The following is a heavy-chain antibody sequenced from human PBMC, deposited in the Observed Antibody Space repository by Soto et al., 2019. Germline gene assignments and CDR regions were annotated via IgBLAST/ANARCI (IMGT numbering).Heavy chain of an antibody. Sequence: QVQLVESGGGVVQPGRSLRLSCAASGFTFSSYAMHWVRQAPGKGLEWVAVISYDGSNKYYADSVKGRFTISRDNSKNTLYLQMNSLRAEHTAVYYCAREMNYYDSSGYWGLYNWFDPWGQGTLVTVSS. D-gene: IGHD3-22*01. CDR2: ISYDGSNK. J-gene: IGHJ5*02. V-gene: IGHV3-30-3*01. CDR1: GFTFSSYA. CDR3: AREMNYYDSSGYWGLYNWFDP.